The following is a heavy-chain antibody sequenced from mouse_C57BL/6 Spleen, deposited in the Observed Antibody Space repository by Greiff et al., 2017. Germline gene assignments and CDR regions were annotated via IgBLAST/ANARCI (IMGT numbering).Heavy chain of an antibody. J-gene: IGHJ2*01. D-gene: IGHD1-1*01. V-gene: IGHV1-76*01. CDR1: GYTFTDYY. Sequence: VKLVESGAELVRPGASVKLSCKASGYTFTDYYINWVKQRPGQGLEWIARIYPGSGNTYYNEKFKGKATLTAEKSSSTAYMQLSSLTSEDSAVYFCARNYGSSYPFDYWGQGTTLTVSS. CDR2: IYPGSGNT. CDR3: ARNYGSSYPFDY.